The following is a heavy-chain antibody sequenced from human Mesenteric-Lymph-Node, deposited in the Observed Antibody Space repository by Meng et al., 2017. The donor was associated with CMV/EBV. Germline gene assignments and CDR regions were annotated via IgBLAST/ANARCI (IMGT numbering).Heavy chain of an antibody. V-gene: IGHV4-4*02. CDR3: ARDSQGEAAYNRFDP. CDR2: IYHSGST. CDR1: GGSISSSNW. D-gene: IGHD6-13*01. J-gene: IGHJ5*02. Sequence: SGGSISSSNWWSWVRQPPGKGLEWIGEIYHSGSTNYNPSLKSRVTISVDKSKNQFSLKLSSVTAADTAVYYCARDSQGEAAYNRFDPWGQGTLVTVSS.